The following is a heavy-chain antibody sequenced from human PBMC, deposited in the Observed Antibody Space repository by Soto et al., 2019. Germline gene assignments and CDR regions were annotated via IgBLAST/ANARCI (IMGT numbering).Heavy chain of an antibody. CDR2: ISESGTSM. CDR3: ARDQEVNDRRGHKIRAMDV. J-gene: IGHJ6*02. Sequence: PGGSLRLSCAASGFPFSRYEMNWVRQAPGRGLEWISYISESGTSMYYADAVKGRFAISRDNAQNSLYLQMNSLRIEDTAVYYCARDQEVNDRRGHKIRAMDVWGQGTTVTVSS. V-gene: IGHV3-48*03. D-gene: IGHD3-9*01. CDR1: GFPFSRYE.